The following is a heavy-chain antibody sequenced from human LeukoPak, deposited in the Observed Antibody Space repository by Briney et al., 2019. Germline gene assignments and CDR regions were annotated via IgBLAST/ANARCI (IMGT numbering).Heavy chain of an antibody. CDR3: ARHYYGSGSSFDY. CDR2: IYPGDSDT. V-gene: IGHV5-51*01. Sequence: GESLKISCRGSGYSFTTYXXXXXXQMPGKGLEXXXIIYPGDSDTRYSPSFQGQVTISADKSISTAYLQWSSLKASDTAMYYCARHYYGSGSSFDYWGQGTLVTVSS. D-gene: IGHD3-10*01. J-gene: IGHJ4*02. CDR1: GYSFTTYX.